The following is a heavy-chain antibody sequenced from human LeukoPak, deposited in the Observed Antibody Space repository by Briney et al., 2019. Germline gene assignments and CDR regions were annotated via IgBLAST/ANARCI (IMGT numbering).Heavy chain of an antibody. CDR3: ARGYCGGDCYGD. CDR1: GFTFSDYF. J-gene: IGHJ1*01. CDR2: ISGSSRHI. D-gene: IGHD2-21*02. Sequence: TPGGSLRLSCAASGFTFSDYFMNWVRQAPGKGPEYVSSISGSSRHIYYADSVKGRFTISRDNTKSSLYLQMNSLRVEDMAVYYCARGYCGGDCYGDWGQGTLVTVSS. V-gene: IGHV3-21*01.